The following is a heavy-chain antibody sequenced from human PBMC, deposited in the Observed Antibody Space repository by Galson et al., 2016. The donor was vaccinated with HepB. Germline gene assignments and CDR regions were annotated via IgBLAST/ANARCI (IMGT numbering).Heavy chain of an antibody. CDR3: ARDEDCSNGVCWDYFKY. V-gene: IGHV1-46*01. D-gene: IGHD2-8*01. CDR1: GYSITTYY. Sequence: SVKVSCKASGYSITTYYIHWVRQAPGQGLEWMGIINPTDGGTRYVQKFQGRVTMTRDTSTSTVYMELSSLRSDDTAVYYCARDEDCSNGVCWDYFKYWGQGTLVTVSS. CDR2: INPTDGGT. J-gene: IGHJ4*02.